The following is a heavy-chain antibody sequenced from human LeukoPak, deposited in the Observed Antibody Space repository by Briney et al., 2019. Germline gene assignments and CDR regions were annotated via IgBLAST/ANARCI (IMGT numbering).Heavy chain of an antibody. Sequence: SETLSLTCTVSGYSISSGYYWGWIRQPAGKGLEWIGRIYTSGSTNYNPSLKSRVTMSVDTSKNQFSLKLSSVTAADTAVYYCARGGYYYGSGSYSWFDPWGQGTLVTVSS. D-gene: IGHD3-10*01. CDR3: ARGGYYYGSGSYSWFDP. J-gene: IGHJ5*02. V-gene: IGHV4-4*07. CDR1: GYSISSGYY. CDR2: IYTSGST.